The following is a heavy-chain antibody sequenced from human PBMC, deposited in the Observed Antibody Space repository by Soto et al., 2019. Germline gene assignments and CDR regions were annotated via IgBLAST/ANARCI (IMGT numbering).Heavy chain of an antibody. D-gene: IGHD5-18*01. CDR1: GFTFSSYE. CDR3: ARARPVDTGRDCCDH. V-gene: IGHV3-48*03. J-gene: IGHJ5*02. CDR2: ISSSVSTI. Sequence: WGSRRLSCAASGFTFSSYEMNWVRQAPGKRLQWVSYISSSVSTIYYADSVKGRFTISRDKAKNSLYLQMNSLRAEDTAVYYCARARPVDTGRDCCDHWGKGNMVAASS.